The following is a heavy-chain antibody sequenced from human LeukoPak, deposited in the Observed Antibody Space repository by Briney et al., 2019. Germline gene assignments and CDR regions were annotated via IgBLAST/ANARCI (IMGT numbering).Heavy chain of an antibody. D-gene: IGHD5/OR15-5a*01. CDR2: IRSKAYGGTT. Sequence: GGSLRLSCTASGFTFGDYAMSWVRQAPGKGLEWVGFIRSKAYGGTTEYAASVKGRFTIPRDDSISIAYLEMNNLKTEDTAVYYCTTLYDSPLDYWGQGTLVTVSS. J-gene: IGHJ4*02. CDR3: TTLYDSPLDY. V-gene: IGHV3-49*04. CDR1: GFTFGDYA.